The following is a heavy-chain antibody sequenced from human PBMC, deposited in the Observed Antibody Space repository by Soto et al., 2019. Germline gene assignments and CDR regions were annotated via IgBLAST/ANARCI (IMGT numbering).Heavy chain of an antibody. D-gene: IGHD3-9*01. V-gene: IGHV1-46*03. Sequence: ASVKVSCKTSGYTFSTYFMHWVRRAPGQGLEWMGVINPTTGATSYSQKFQARVTMTRDTSTGTVDMELSRLTSEDTAVYYCAIDSNYDILTGYTYFEYWGQGTLVSVSS. CDR1: GYTFSTYF. CDR3: AIDSNYDILTGYTYFEY. CDR2: INPTTGAT. J-gene: IGHJ4*02.